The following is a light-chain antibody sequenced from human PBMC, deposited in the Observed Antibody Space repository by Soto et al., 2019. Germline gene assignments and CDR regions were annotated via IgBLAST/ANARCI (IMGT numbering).Light chain of an antibody. V-gene: IGKV1-9*01. CDR1: QGISSY. Sequence: DIQLTQSPSFLSASVGDRVTITCRASQGISSYLAWYQQKPGKAPKLLIFAASTLQSGVPSRFSGSGSGTEFTLTISNLQPEDFATYYCQRLQTFGQGIRVEMK. CDR2: AAS. CDR3: QRLQT. J-gene: IGKJ1*01.